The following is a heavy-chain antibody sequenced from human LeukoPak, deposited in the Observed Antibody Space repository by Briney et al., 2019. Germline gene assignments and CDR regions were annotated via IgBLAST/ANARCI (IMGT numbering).Heavy chain of an antibody. V-gene: IGHV1-18*01. Sequence: ASVTVSCTASGYTFTSYGISWVRQAPGQGLEWMGWISAYNGNTNYAQKLQGRVTMTTDTSTSTAYMELRSLRSDDTAVYYCARYSVEYSDLSWFDPWGQGTLVTVSS. CDR1: GYTFTSYG. CDR2: ISAYNGNT. D-gene: IGHD4-11*01. CDR3: ARYSVEYSDLSWFDP. J-gene: IGHJ5*02.